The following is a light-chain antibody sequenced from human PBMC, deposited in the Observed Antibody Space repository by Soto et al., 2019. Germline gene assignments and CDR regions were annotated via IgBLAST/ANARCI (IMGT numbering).Light chain of an antibody. Sequence: DIQMTQSPSTLSATAGDRVTITCRASQSISSWLAWYQHKPGKAPKLLIYDASNLDSGVPSRFSGRRSGTQFTLTINGLQPDDFATYYCQQYDNYKPLTFGGGTKVDIK. CDR3: QQYDNYKPLT. CDR2: DAS. CDR1: QSISSW. V-gene: IGKV1-5*01. J-gene: IGKJ4*01.